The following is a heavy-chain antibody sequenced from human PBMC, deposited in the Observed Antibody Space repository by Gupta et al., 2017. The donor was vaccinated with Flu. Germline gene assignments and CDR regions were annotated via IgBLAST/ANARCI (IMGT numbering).Heavy chain of an antibody. Sequence: EVQLVESGGGLVQPGGSLRLSCAASGFTFSDPYMDWVLQAPGKGLEWVGRIRIKPNKYITESAASVKVRFTISRDDSKNSLYLQMNSLKTEDTAVYYCAREFVYDYSSGYYSSWYFDLWGRGTLVTVSS. J-gene: IGHJ2*01. CDR1: GFTFSDPY. V-gene: IGHV3-72*01. D-gene: IGHD3-3*01. CDR3: AREFVYDYSSGYYSSWYFDL. CDR2: IRIKPNKYIT.